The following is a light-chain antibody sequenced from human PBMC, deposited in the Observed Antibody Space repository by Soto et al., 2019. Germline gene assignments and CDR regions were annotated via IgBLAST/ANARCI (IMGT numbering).Light chain of an antibody. J-gene: IGKJ5*01. CDR2: KAS. CDR3: QQYNSYAYT. Sequence: SHLSHSPSALSRSVRYRAAITCRASQTISSWLAWYQQKPGPAPKLLIYKASTLKSGVPSRFSGSGSGTEFTLTISSLQPDDFATYYCQQYNSYAYTFGQGTRLDI. V-gene: IGKV1-5*03. CDR1: QTISSW.